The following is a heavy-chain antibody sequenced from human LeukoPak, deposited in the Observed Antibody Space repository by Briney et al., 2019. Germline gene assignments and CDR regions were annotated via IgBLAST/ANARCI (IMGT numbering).Heavy chain of an antibody. D-gene: IGHD4-17*01. CDR1: GFTFSSYG. J-gene: IGHJ6*03. CDR3: AKDSLGDSLIYYYYYMDV. CDR2: IRYDGSNK. V-gene: IGHV3-30*02. Sequence: GGSLRLSCAASGFTFSSYGMHWVRQAPGKGLEWVAFIRYDGSNKYYADSVKGRSTISRDNSKNTLYLQMNSLRAEDTAVYYCAKDSLGDSLIYYYYYMDVWGKGTTVTISS.